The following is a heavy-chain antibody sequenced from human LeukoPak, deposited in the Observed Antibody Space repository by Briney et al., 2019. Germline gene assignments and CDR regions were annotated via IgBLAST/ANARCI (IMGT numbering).Heavy chain of an antibody. CDR2: IKQDGSEK. D-gene: IGHD3-22*01. CDR3: AKDREMGFNYYDSSGFFDY. V-gene: IGHV3-7*03. J-gene: IGHJ4*02. Sequence: GGSLRLSCAASGFTFSSYWMSWVRQAPGKGLEWVANIKQDGSEKYYVDSVKGRFTISRDNSKNTLYLQMNSLRAEDTAVYYCAKDREMGFNYYDSSGFFDYWGQGTLVTVSS. CDR1: GFTFSSYW.